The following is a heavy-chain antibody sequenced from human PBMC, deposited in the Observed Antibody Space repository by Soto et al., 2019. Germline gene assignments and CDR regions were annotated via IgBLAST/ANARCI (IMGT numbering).Heavy chain of an antibody. CDR3: ARDRYGDKAFDY. V-gene: IGHV3-11*01. J-gene: IGHJ4*02. CDR2: ISSSGGAI. D-gene: IGHD4-17*01. CDR1: GFTFSDYY. Sequence: QVQLVESGGGLVKPGGSLRLSCAASGFTFSDYYMGWIRQAPRKGLEWASYISSSGGAIYYADSVKGRFTISRDNGKKSLYLQMNSLRAEDTAVYYCARDRYGDKAFDYWGQGTRVTVSS.